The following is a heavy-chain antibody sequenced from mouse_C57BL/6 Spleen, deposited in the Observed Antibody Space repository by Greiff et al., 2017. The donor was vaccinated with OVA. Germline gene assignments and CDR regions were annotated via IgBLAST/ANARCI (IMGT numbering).Heavy chain of an antibody. CDR1: GYTFTDYN. CDR3: AWVLYYYGSGLGY. CDR2: INPNNGGT. J-gene: IGHJ2*01. D-gene: IGHD1-1*01. Sequence: SGPELVKPGASVKMSCKASGYTFTDYNMHWVKQSHGKSLEWIGYINPNNGGTSYNQKFKGKATLTVNKSSSTAYMELRSLTSEDSAVYYCAWVLYYYGSGLGYWGQGTTLTVSS. V-gene: IGHV1-22*01.